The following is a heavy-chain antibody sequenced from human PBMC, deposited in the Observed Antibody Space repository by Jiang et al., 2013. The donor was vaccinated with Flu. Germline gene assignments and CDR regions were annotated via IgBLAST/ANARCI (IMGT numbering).Heavy chain of an antibody. CDR1: GGSISSSNW. CDR2: IYHSGST. Sequence: GLVKPSGTLSLTCAVSGGSISSSNWWSWVRQPPGKGLEWIGEIYHSGSTNYNPSLKSRVTISVDTSKNQFSLKLSSVTAADTAVYYCARHRVTMIPKARDLVFDYWGQGTLVTVSS. D-gene: IGHD3-22*01. J-gene: IGHJ4*02. CDR3: ARHRVTMIPKARDLVFDY. V-gene: IGHV4-4*02.